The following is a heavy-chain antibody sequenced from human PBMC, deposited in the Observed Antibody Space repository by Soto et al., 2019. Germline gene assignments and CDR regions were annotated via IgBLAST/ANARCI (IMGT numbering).Heavy chain of an antibody. CDR2: IWYDGSDK. J-gene: IGHJ3*02. CDR1: GFTFSSYA. CDR3: ARALQMVTTHAFDI. Sequence: LRLSCAASGFTFSSYAMHWVRQAPGKGLEWVVVIWYDGSDKSYADSVKGRFTISRDNSKNTVYLQMNSLRAEDTAVYCCARALQMVTTHAFDIWGQGTMVTVSS. V-gene: IGHV3-33*01. D-gene: IGHD4-17*01.